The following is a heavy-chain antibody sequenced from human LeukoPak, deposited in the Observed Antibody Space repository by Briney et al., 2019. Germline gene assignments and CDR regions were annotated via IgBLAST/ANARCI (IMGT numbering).Heavy chain of an antibody. Sequence: GGSLRLSCAASGFTFSNYAMNWVRQAPGKGLQWVSGYSGRRSTTYYADSVQGRFIISRDDSKKMLYLQMNSLRVDDTAIYYYVKDLDGAGYFDAFDIWGQGTIVTVSS. J-gene: IGHJ3*02. CDR2: YSGRRSTT. V-gene: IGHV3-23*01. CDR3: VKDLDGAGYFDAFDI. D-gene: IGHD4/OR15-4a*01. CDR1: GFTFSNYA.